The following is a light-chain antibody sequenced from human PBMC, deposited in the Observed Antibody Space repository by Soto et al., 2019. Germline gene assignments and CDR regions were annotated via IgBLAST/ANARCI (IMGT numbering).Light chain of an antibody. CDR3: QQYGSSYT. CDR2: GAS. J-gene: IGKJ2*01. V-gene: IGKV3-20*01. CDR1: QSVSSSY. Sequence: EIVLTQSPGTLSLSPGERATLSCRASQSVSSSYLAWYQQKPGQAPRLLIYGASSRATGIPDRFSGSGSGTDFTLTISRLEPEDFAVYYGQQYGSSYTFCQGTKLEIK.